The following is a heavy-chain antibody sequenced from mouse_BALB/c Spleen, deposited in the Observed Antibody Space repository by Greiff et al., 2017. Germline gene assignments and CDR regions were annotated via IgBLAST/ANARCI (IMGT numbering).Heavy chain of an antibody. V-gene: IGHV1S56*01. CDR1: GYTFTSYY. J-gene: IGHJ3*01. CDR2: IYPGNVNT. D-gene: IGHD1-1*01. Sequence: VQLQQSGPELVKPGASVRISCKASGYTFTSYYIHWVKQRPGQGLEWIGWIYPGNVNTKYNEKFKGKATLTADKSSSTAYMQLSSLTSEDSAVYFCARDDGSSYDGFAYWGQGTLVTVSA. CDR3: ARDDGSSYDGFAY.